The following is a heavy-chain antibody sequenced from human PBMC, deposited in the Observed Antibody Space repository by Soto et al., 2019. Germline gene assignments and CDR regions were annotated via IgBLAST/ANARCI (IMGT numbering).Heavy chain of an antibody. V-gene: IGHV3-48*02. J-gene: IGHJ3*02. D-gene: IGHD3-22*01. Sequence: PGGSLRLSCAASGFTFSSYSMNWVRQAPGKGLEWVSYISSSSSTIYYADSVKGRFTISRDNAKNSLYLQMNSLRDEDTAVYYCARDGEDYYDSSGVHSYAFDIWGQGTMVTGSS. CDR3: ARDGEDYYDSSGVHSYAFDI. CDR1: GFTFSSYS. CDR2: ISSSSSTI.